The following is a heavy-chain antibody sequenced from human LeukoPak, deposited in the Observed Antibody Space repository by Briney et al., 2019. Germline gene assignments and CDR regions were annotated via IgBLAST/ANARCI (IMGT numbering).Heavy chain of an antibody. D-gene: IGHD1-1*01. Sequence: GGSLRLSCAASGFTFRSYAMSWVRQAPGKGLEWVSVISGSGTSTYYADSVKGRFTISRDNSKNTLYLQMNSLRAEDTAVYYCARDPSSYPGNEKVEDYWGQGTLVTVSS. CDR3: ARDPSSYPGNEKVEDY. CDR2: ISGSGTST. V-gene: IGHV3-23*01. J-gene: IGHJ4*02. CDR1: GFTFRSYA.